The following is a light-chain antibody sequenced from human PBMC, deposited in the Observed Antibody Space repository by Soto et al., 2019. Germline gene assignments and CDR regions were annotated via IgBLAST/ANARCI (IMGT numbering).Light chain of an antibody. CDR2: GAS. J-gene: IGKJ1*01. CDR1: QRISYSN. CDR3: QHHGSSPET. V-gene: IGKV3-20*01. Sequence: ETVLTQSPGTLSLSPGERVTLYCRACQRISYSNLVWYQQKPGQAPRLLIYGASIRATGIPDRFSGSGSGTDYTLTIRRLESEDSGVYFCQHHGSSPETFCQGTKVEIK.